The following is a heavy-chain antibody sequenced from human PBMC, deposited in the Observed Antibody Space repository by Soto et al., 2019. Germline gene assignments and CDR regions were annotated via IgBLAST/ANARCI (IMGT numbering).Heavy chain of an antibody. CDR2: IYYSGST. D-gene: IGHD3-3*01. Sequence: SETLSLTCTVSGGSISSSSYYWGWIRQPPGKGLEWIGSIYYSGSTYYNPSLKSRVTISVDTSKNQFSLKLSSVSAADTAVYYCARDLSPPFGLWSGSGYWFDPWGQGTLVTVSS. V-gene: IGHV4-39*02. J-gene: IGHJ5*02. CDR1: GGSISSSSYY. CDR3: ARDLSPPFGLWSGSGYWFDP.